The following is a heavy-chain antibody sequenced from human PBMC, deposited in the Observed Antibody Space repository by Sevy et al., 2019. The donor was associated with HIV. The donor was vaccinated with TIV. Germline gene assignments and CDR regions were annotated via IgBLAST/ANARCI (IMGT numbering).Heavy chain of an antibody. CDR1: GFAFSDYA. Sequence: GGSLRLSCEAFGFAFSDYAMHWVRQVPGKGLEWLAVVSYDGSNTSYADSVKGRFTVSRDNSKNTLYLQMNSLRLDDTAVFYCARFPPQRAFDIWGQWTTVTVSS. V-gene: IGHV3-30-3*01. CDR2: VSYDGSNT. CDR3: ARFPPQRAFDI. J-gene: IGHJ3*02.